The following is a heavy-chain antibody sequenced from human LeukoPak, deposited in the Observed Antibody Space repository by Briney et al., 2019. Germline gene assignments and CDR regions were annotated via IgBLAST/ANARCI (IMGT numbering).Heavy chain of an antibody. CDR1: GYTFTGYY. CDR3: ATGHYYDGSGPPDY. V-gene: IGHV1-24*01. D-gene: IGHD3-22*01. Sequence: GASVKVSCKASGYTFTGYYMHWVRQAPGKGREWMGGFDPEDGETIYEQTFQGRVTMTEDTSTDTAYMELSSLRSEDTAVYYCATGHYYDGSGPPDYWGQGTLVTVSS. CDR2: FDPEDGET. J-gene: IGHJ4*02.